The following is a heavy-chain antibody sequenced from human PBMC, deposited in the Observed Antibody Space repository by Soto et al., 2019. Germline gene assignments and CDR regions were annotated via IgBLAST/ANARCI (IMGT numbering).Heavy chain of an antibody. J-gene: IGHJ6*02. D-gene: IGHD3-10*01. V-gene: IGHV3-53*01. Sequence: GGSLRLSCAASGFTVSSNYMNWVRQAPGKGLEWVSVIYSGGSTYYADSVKGRFTISRDNSKNTLYLQMNGLRAEDTAVYYCARDYGSGSRQTNYYYGMDVWGQGTTVTVSS. CDR3: ARDYGSGSRQTNYYYGMDV. CDR1: GFTVSSNY. CDR2: IYSGGST.